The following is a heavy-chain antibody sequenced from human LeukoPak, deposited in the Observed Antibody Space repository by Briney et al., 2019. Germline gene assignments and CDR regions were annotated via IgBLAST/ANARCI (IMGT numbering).Heavy chain of an antibody. D-gene: IGHD3-9*01. V-gene: IGHV1-69*01. CDR2: IIPIFGTA. J-gene: IGHJ4*02. Sequence: GSSVKVSCKASGGTFSSYAISWVRQAPGQGLEWMGGIIPIFGTANYAQKFQGRVTITADESTSTAYMELSSLRSEDTAVYYCASERLEGENILTGYYMREPFDYWGQGTLVTVSS. CDR1: GGTFSSYA. CDR3: ASERLEGENILTGYYMREPFDY.